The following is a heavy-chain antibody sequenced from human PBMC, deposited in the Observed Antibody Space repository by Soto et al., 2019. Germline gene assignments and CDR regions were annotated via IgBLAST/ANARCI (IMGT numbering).Heavy chain of an antibody. Sequence: EVQLVESGGGLVKPGGSLRLSCAASGFTFSNAWMSWVGQAPGKGLEWVGRIKSKTDGGTTDYAAPVKGRFTISRDDSKNTLYLQMNSLKTEDTAVYYCTTGVIPGITNYYYYMDVWGKGTTVTVSS. CDR2: IKSKTDGGTT. D-gene: IGHD1-20*01. V-gene: IGHV3-15*01. J-gene: IGHJ6*03. CDR3: TTGVIPGITNYYYYMDV. CDR1: GFTFSNAW.